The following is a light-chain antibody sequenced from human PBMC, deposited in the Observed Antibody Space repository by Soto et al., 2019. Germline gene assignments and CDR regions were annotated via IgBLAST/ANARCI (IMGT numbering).Light chain of an antibody. J-gene: IGKJ4*01. V-gene: IGKV3-20*01. CDR1: QCLNRN. CDR2: LAS. CDR3: QQYGSSPHT. Sequence: EIALTQSPVTLSLYHGVGATRSCRSSQCLNRNLAWYHQKRVQAPRLVIYLASNWATGIPARFSGSGSGTDFSLTLSSLEPEDFAVYYCQQYGSSPHTFGRGTKVDIK.